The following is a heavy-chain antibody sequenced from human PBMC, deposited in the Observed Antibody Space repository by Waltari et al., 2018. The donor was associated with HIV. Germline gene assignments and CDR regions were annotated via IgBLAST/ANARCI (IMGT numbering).Heavy chain of an antibody. D-gene: IGHD3-10*01. Sequence: KLLESGGGLVQPGVSLSLSCAASHFTFPSYWIHWVRQATGKVLVCVSRINSDGSSTSYADSVKGRFTISRDNAKNTLYLQMNSLKVEDTAVYYCARAYYDSGSNWFDPWGQGTLVTVSS. V-gene: IGHV3-74*01. CDR2: INSDGSST. J-gene: IGHJ5*02. CDR3: ARAYYDSGSNWFDP. CDR1: HFTFPSYW.